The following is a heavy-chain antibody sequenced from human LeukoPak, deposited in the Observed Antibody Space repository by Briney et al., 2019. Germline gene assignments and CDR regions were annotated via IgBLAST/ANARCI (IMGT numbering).Heavy chain of an antibody. CDR3: AREGGAVAAAGGNDY. J-gene: IGHJ4*02. CDR2: ISSSSSYI. Sequence: PGGSLRLSCAASGFTFSSYSMNWVRQAPGKGLEWVSSISSSSSYIYYADSMKGRFTISRDNAKNSLYLQMNSLRAEDTAVYYCAREGGAVAAAGGNDYWGQGTLVTVSS. D-gene: IGHD6-13*01. CDR1: GFTFSSYS. V-gene: IGHV3-21*01.